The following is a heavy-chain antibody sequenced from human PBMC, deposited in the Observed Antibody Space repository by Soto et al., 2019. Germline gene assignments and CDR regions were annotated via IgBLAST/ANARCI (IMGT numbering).Heavy chain of an antibody. Sequence: TSETLSLTCAVYGGSVSGYYWSWIRQPPGKGLEWIGEINHSGSTNYNPSLKSRVTISVDTSKNQFSLRLSSVTAADTAVDYCAIAYYDFWSRLGWPNYYSMDVSCQGTTVTV. V-gene: IGHV4-34*01. CDR1: GGSVSGYY. J-gene: IGHJ6*02. D-gene: IGHD3-3*01. CDR2: INHSGST. CDR3: AIAYYDFWSRLGWPNYYSMDV.